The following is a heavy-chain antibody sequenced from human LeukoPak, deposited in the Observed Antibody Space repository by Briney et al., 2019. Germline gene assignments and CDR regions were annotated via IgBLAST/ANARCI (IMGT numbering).Heavy chain of an antibody. Sequence: GASVKVSCKASGYTFTSYYMHWVRQAPGQGFEWMGIINPSGGSTSYAQKFQGRVTMTRDTSTSTVYMELSSLRSEDTAVYYCARDGLSIAAAGPTGYWGQGTLVTVSS. CDR1: GYTFTSYY. CDR3: ARDGLSIAAAGPTGY. J-gene: IGHJ4*02. CDR2: INPSGGST. D-gene: IGHD6-13*01. V-gene: IGHV1-46*01.